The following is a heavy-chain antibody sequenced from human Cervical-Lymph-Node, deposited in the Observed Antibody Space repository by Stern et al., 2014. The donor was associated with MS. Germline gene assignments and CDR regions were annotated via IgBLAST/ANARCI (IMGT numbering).Heavy chain of an antibody. V-gene: IGHV1-2*06. J-gene: IGHJ4*02. Sequence: QVQLMQSGPEVKKPGASVQVSCKTSGYTFTDYYIHCVRQAPGQGLEWVGRINPNSGVTDYAQQFQGRVTLTGDTSTTTSYMDLRSLRYDDTAVYYCGRRNCPNGICYIDYWGQGSLVTVSS. D-gene: IGHD2-8*01. CDR1: GYTFTDYY. CDR3: GRRNCPNGICYIDY. CDR2: INPNSGVT.